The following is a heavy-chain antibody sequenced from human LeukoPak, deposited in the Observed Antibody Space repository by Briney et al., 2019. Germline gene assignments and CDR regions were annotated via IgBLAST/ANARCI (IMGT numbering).Heavy chain of an antibody. V-gene: IGHV4-59*01. D-gene: IGHD2-8*01. CDR1: GGSISSYY. CDR2: IYYSGST. CDR3: ARFYCTNGVCRFDY. Sequence: SETLSLTCTVSGGSISSYYWSWIRQPPGKGLEWIGYIYYSGSTNYNPSLKSRVTISVDTSKNQFSLKLSSVTAADTAVYYCARFYCTNGVCRFDYWGQGTLVTVSS. J-gene: IGHJ4*02.